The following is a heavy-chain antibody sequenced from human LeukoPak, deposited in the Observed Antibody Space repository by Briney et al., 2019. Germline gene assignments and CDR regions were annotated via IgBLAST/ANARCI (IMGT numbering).Heavy chain of an antibody. D-gene: IGHD2-15*01. CDR2: TVGIGPDT. CDR1: EFSVGSNY. V-gene: IGHV3-23*01. Sequence: GGSLRLSCAAPEFSVGSNYMTWVRQAPGKGLEWVAATVGIGPDTYHADSVKGRFTISRDNSKNILYLQMNSLRVEDTAVYYCAKASAARCIGVFCYPFDHWGQGTLVTVSS. J-gene: IGHJ4*02. CDR3: AKASAARCIGVFCYPFDH.